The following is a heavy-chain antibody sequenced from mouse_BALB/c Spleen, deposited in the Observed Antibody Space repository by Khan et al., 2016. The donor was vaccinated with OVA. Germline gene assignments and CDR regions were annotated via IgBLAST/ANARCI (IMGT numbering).Heavy chain of an antibody. V-gene: IGHV5-15*02. Sequence: EVQRVESGGGLVQPGGSRKLSCAASGFTFSDYGLAWVRQAPGQGPEWVAFISSLAYSIYYADTVTGRFTISRENAKNTLYLEMSSLRSEDTAMYYCARSWAMDYWGQGTSVTVSS. J-gene: IGHJ4*01. CDR1: GFTFSDYG. CDR2: ISSLAYSI. CDR3: ARSWAMDY.